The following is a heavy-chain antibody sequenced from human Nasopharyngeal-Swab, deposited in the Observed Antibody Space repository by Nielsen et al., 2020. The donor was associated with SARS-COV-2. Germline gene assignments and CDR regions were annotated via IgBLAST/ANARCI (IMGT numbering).Heavy chain of an antibody. CDR3: ARDPTSVAGTGDYYYGMDV. D-gene: IGHD6-19*01. CDR1: GGTFSSYA. CDR2: IIPILGIA. J-gene: IGHJ6*02. V-gene: IGHV1-69*04. Sequence: SVKVSCKASGGTFSSYAISWVRQAPGQGLEWMGRIIPILGIANYAQKFQGRVTMTEDTSTDTAYMELSRLRSDDTAVYYCARDPTSVAGTGDYYYGMDVWGQGTTVTVSS.